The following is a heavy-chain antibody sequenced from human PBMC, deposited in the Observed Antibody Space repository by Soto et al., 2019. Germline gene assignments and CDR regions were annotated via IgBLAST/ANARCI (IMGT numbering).Heavy chain of an antibody. V-gene: IGHV1-18*01. CDR3: ARENHILTGYPIHYYYGMDV. D-gene: IGHD3-9*01. CDR2: ISAYNGNT. J-gene: IGHJ6*02. Sequence: VSVKVSCKASGYTFTSYGISWVRQAPGQGLEWMGWISAYNGNTNYAQKLQGRVTMTTDTSTSTAYMELRSLRSDDTAVYYCARENHILTGYPIHYYYGMDVWGQGTTVTVSS. CDR1: GYTFTSYG.